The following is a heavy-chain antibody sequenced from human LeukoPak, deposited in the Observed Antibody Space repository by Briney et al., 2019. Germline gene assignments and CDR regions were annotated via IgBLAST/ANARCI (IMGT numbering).Heavy chain of an antibody. CDR3: ARVLSDIVVVVAIFDY. CDR1: GGSFSGYY. Sequence: SETLSLTCAVYGGSFSGYYWSWIRQPPGKGLEGIGEINHSGSTNYNPSLKSRVTISVDTSKNQFSLKLSSVTAADTAVYYCARVLSDIVVVVAIFDYWGQGTLVTVSS. J-gene: IGHJ4*02. CDR2: INHSGST. D-gene: IGHD2-15*01. V-gene: IGHV4-34*01.